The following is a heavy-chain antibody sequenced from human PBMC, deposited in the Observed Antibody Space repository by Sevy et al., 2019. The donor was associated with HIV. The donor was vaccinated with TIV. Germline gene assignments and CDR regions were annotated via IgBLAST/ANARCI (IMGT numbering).Heavy chain of an antibody. D-gene: IGHD5-18*01. V-gene: IGHV3-48*02. J-gene: IGHJ4*02. CDR3: ARDVDTPFVRSFDS. Sequence: GGSLRLSCVVSGLTFSSDSMNWVRQAPGKGLEWLAYISSSSRTIYYADSVEGRFTISRDNDKKSVFLQMNNLRDEDSATYYCARDVDTPFVRSFDSWGQGTLVTLSS. CDR1: GLTFSSDS. CDR2: ISSSSRTI.